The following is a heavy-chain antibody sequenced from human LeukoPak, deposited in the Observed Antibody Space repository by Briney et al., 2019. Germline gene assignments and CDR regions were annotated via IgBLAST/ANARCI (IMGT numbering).Heavy chain of an antibody. V-gene: IGHV3-48*01. J-gene: IGHJ4*02. D-gene: IGHD5-24*01. Sequence: GGSLRLSCAASGFTFSDYSMNWVRQAPGKGLEWISYIGIDSGNTNYANSVKGRFTISGDKAKNSLYLQMNSLRVEDTAVYYCARDYKYAFDNWGQGTLVTVSS. CDR2: IGIDSGNT. CDR1: GFTFSDYS. CDR3: ARDYKYAFDN.